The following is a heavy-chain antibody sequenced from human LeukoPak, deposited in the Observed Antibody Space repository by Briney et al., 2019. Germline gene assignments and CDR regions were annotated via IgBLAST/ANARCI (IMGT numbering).Heavy chain of an antibody. CDR2: IYHSGST. CDR3: ARAMRTTTVTTGDYYYYGMDV. D-gene: IGHD4-17*01. V-gene: IGHV4-38-2*02. J-gene: IGHJ6*02. Sequence: SETLSLTCTVSGYSISSGYYWGWIRQPPGKGLEWIGSIYHSGSTYYNPSLKSRVIISVDTSKNQFSLKLSSVTAADTAVYYCARAMRTTTVTTGDYYYYGMDVWGQGTTVTVSS. CDR1: GYSISSGYY.